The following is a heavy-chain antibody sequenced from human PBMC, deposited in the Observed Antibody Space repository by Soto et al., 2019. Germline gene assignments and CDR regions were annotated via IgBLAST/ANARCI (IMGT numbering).Heavy chain of an antibody. Sequence: QVKLVQSGAEVKKPGASVKVSCKASGYTFTSYDINWVRQATGQGLEWMGWMNPNSGNTGYAQKFRGRVTMTRNTSISTAYMELSSLRSEDPAVYYCARERTGTTSMDVWGQGTTVTVSS. CDR1: GYTFTSYD. J-gene: IGHJ6*02. CDR3: ARERTGTTSMDV. V-gene: IGHV1-8*01. CDR2: MNPNSGNT. D-gene: IGHD1-1*01.